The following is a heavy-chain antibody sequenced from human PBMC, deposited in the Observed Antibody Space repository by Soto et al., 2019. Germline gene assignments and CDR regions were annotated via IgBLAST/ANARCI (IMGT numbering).Heavy chain of an antibody. CDR3: AKNYYFDY. CDR2: INVDDST. V-gene: IGHV3-23*01. J-gene: IGHJ4*02. Sequence: EVQLLESGGDLVQPGGSLRLTCAASGFIFTSYAMSWVRQVPGKGLEWVSSINVDDSTYYTESVRGRFTVSRDHSKNTXXXXMXSLRAEDTALYYCAKNYYFDYWGRGTLVTVSS. CDR1: GFIFTSYA.